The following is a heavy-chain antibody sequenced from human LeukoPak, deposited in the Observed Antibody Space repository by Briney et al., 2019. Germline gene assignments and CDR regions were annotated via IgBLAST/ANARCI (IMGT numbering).Heavy chain of an antibody. CDR2: VHNNGET. CDR3: ARQPAATAAFDI. CDR1: GGSISSYY. V-gene: IGHV4-59*08. Sequence: PSETLSLTCTVSGGSISSYYWSWIRQPPGKGLAWIAYVHNNGETKHNPSLKSRDTISVDTPNNQISLRLSSVTAADTAMYYCARQPAATAAFDIWGLGTMVTVSS. J-gene: IGHJ3*02. D-gene: IGHD5-18*01.